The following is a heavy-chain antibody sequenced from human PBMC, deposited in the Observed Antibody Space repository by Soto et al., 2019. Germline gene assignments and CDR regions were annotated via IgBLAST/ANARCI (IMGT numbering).Heavy chain of an antibody. Sequence: SETLSLTCTVSGGSISSDYWSWIRLPAGKGLEWIGRFYTSGSTNYNPSLKSRVTMSEDTSKNQFSLKLSSVTAADTAVYYCAREHWELPYYYYGMDVWGQGTTVTVSS. CDR3: AREHWELPYYYYGMDV. CDR2: FYTSGST. D-gene: IGHD1-26*01. V-gene: IGHV4-4*07. CDR1: GGSISSDY. J-gene: IGHJ6*02.